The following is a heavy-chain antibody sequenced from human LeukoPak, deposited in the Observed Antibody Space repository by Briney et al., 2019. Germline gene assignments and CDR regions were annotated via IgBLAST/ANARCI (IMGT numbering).Heavy chain of an antibody. V-gene: IGHV4-30-2*05. D-gene: IGHD3-10*01. Sequence: PSETLSLTCTVSGGSISSGGYYWSWIRQPPGKGLEWIGYIYHSGSTYYNPSLKSRVTISVDTSKNQFSLKLSSVTAADTAVYYCARDRGFRELSPDYWGQGTLVTVSS. CDR1: GGSISSGGYY. CDR2: IYHSGST. CDR3: ARDRGFRELSPDY. J-gene: IGHJ4*02.